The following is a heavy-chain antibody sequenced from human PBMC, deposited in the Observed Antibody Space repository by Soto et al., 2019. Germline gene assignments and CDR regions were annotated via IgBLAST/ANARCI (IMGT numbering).Heavy chain of an antibody. J-gene: IGHJ4*02. CDR3: ARNILGGPTDF. D-gene: IGHD3-16*01. CDR2: IIPIFGTA. Sequence: ASVKVSCKASGGTFSSYAISWVRQAPGQGLEWMGGIIPIFGTANYAQKFQGRVTITADESTSTAYMELSSLKSEDTALYYCARNILGGPTDFWGPGTLVTVSS. CDR1: GGTFSSYA. V-gene: IGHV1-69*13.